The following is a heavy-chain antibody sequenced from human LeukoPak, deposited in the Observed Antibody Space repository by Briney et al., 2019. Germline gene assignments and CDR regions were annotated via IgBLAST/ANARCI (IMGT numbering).Heavy chain of an antibody. D-gene: IGHD1/OR15-1a*01. J-gene: IGHJ4*02. CDR1: GLRFSDYY. Sequence: PGGSLRLSCAASGLRFSDYYVSWIRQAPGKGLQWVSYISSGGDIMHYADSVKGRFTSSRDNAKNSGYPEMNSLGAEDTAVYYCAKARPEQTYFDYWGQGTLVTVSS. CDR2: ISSGGDIM. CDR3: AKARPEQTYFDY. V-gene: IGHV3-11*01.